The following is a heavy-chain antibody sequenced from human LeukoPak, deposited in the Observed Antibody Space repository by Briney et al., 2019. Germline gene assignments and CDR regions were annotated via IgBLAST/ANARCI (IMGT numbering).Heavy chain of an antibody. CDR1: GFTVSSNY. D-gene: IGHD5-12*01. V-gene: IGHV3-66*01. J-gene: IGHJ4*02. CDR3: ARGMGGYGGYDY. Sequence: GGSLRLSCAASGFTVSSNYMSWVRQAPGKGLEWVSVIYSGGSSYYADSVKGRFTISRDNSKNTVYLQMNSLRVEDTAVYYCARGMGGYGGYDYWGQGTLVTVPS. CDR2: IYSGGSS.